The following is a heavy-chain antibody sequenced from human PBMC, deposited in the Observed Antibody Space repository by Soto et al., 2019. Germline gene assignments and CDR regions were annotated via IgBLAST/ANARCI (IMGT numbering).Heavy chain of an antibody. V-gene: IGHV5-51*01. CDR2: IYPGDSDT. D-gene: IGHD2-2*03. Sequence: GESLKISCKGSGYSFTSYWIGWVRQMPGKGLEWMGIIYPGDSDTRYSPSFQGQVTISADKSIGTAYLQWSSLKASDTAMYYCARSGYCSSTSCFFENYYFDYWGQGTLVTVSS. CDR1: GYSFTSYW. J-gene: IGHJ4*02. CDR3: ARSGYCSSTSCFFENYYFDY.